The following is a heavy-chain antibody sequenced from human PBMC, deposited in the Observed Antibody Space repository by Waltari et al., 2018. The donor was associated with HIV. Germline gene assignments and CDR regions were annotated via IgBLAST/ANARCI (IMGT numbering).Heavy chain of an antibody. CDR3: ARGYWNLTWDWFDP. V-gene: IGHV3-13*01. CDR2: IGTAGDT. CDR1: GFAFSSYD. Sequence: EVQLVESGGGLVQPGGSLRLSCAASGFAFSSYDMHWVRQATGKGLEWVSAIGTAGDTYYPGYVKGRFTISRENAKNSLYLQMNSLRAGDTAVYYCARGYWNLTWDWFDPWGQGTLVTVSS. J-gene: IGHJ5*02. D-gene: IGHD1-7*01.